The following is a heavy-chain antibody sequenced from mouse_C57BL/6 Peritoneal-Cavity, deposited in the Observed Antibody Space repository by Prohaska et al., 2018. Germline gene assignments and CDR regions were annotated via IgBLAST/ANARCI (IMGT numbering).Heavy chain of an antibody. CDR3: ARWGTYYYGSSLYYAIGY. Sequence: HGKSLVLSGDINPNNGGTIYNQKFKGKATLTVDKSSSTAYMELRSLTSEDTAVYYCARWGTYYYGSSLYYAIGYWGQGTSVTVYS. J-gene: IGHJ4*01. CDR2: INPNNGGT. V-gene: IGHV1-18*01. D-gene: IGHD1-1*01.